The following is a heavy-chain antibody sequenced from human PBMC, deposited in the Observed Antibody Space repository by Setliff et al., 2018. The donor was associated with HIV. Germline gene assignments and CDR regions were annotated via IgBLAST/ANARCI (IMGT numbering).Heavy chain of an antibody. V-gene: IGHV4-4*09. Sequence: SETLSLTCTVAGGSLSNYYWSWIRQSPGKGPEWIGYIYASRSTNHNPSLKSRVTISPDTSKNQFSLKLSSVTAADTAVYYCATLDPSGGNFLAYWGQGTLVTVSS. CDR1: GGSLSNYY. D-gene: IGHD2-21*02. CDR3: ATLDPSGGNFLAY. J-gene: IGHJ4*02. CDR2: IYASRST.